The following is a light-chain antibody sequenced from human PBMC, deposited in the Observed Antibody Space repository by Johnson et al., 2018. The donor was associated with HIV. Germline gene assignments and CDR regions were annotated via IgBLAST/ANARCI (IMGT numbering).Light chain of an antibody. V-gene: IGLV1-51*02. CDR2: ENN. CDR1: SSNIGNNY. CDR3: GTWDSSLRGV. J-gene: IGLJ1*01. Sequence: QSVLTQPPSVSAAPGQKVTISCSGSSSNIGNNYVSWYQQLPGTAPKLLIYENNKRPSGIPDRFSGSKSGTSATLGITGLQTGAEADYYCGTWDSSLRGVFGTGTKVTVI.